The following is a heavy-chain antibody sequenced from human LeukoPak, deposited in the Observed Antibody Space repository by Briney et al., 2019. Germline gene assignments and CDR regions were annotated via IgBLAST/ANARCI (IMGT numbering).Heavy chain of an antibody. CDR2: ISAYNGNT. V-gene: IGHV1-18*01. CDR1: GYTFTSYG. D-gene: IGHD2-15*01. J-gene: IGHJ6*04. CDR3: ASATLRCSGGSCYEMDV. Sequence: ASVKVSCKDSGYTFTSYGISWVRQAPGQGLEWMGWISAYNGNTNYAQKLQGRVTMTTDTSTSTAYMELSSLRSEDTAVYYCASATLRCSGGSCYEMDVWGKGTTVTVSS.